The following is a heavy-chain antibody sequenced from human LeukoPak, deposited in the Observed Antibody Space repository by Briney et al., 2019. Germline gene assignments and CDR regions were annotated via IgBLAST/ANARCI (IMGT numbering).Heavy chain of an antibody. CDR3: ARSSCSGGSCYRGAVDY. D-gene: IGHD2-15*01. Sequence: GGSLRLSCAASGFTFSSYSMNWVRRAPGKGLEWVSSISSSSSYIYYADSVKGRFTISRDNAKNSLYLQMNSLRAEDTAVYYCARSSCSGGSCYRGAVDYWGQGTLVTVSS. V-gene: IGHV3-21*01. CDR2: ISSSSSYI. CDR1: GFTFSSYS. J-gene: IGHJ4*02.